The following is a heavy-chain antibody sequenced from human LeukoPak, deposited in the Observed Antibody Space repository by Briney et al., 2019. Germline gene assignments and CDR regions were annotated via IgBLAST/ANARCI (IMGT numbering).Heavy chain of an antibody. CDR1: GGSISSYY. CDR3: ARAGYSSSWLHFDY. Sequence: SETLSLTCTVSGGSISSYYWSWIRQPAGKGLEWIGRIYTSGSTNYNPSLKSRVTISVDTSKNQFSLKLSSVTAADTAVYYCARAGYSSSWLHFDYWGQGTLVTVSS. CDR2: IYTSGST. V-gene: IGHV4-4*07. J-gene: IGHJ4*02. D-gene: IGHD6-13*01.